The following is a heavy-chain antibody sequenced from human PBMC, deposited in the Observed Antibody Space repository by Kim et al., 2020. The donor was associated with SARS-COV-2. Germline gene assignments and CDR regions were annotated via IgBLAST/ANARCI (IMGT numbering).Heavy chain of an antibody. Sequence: SETLSLTCSVSGGSMTNSYWTWIRQSPGGGLEYIGYVHDSRTSNYNPSLKSRVTMSLDAPKNQFSLSLTSVTAADTAIYYCARQTYSNGFYFFDLWGRGSLVTVST. V-gene: IGHV4-59*13. D-gene: IGHD2-21*01. J-gene: IGHJ4*02. CDR1: GGSMTNSY. CDR2: VHDSRTS. CDR3: ARQTYSNGFYFFDL.